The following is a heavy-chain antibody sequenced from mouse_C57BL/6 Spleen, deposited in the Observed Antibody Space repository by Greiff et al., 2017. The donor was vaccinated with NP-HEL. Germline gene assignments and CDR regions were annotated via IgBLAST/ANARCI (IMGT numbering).Heavy chain of an antibody. CDR1: GYSFTSYY. Sequence: QVQLQQSGPELVKPGASVKISCKASGYSFTSYYIHWVKQRPGQGLEWIGWIYPGSGNTKYNEKFKGKATLTADTSSSTAYMQLSSLTSEDSAVYYCARKIYYDSYWYFDVWGTGTTVTVSS. CDR2: IYPGSGNT. D-gene: IGHD2-4*01. CDR3: ARKIYYDSYWYFDV. J-gene: IGHJ1*03. V-gene: IGHV1-66*01.